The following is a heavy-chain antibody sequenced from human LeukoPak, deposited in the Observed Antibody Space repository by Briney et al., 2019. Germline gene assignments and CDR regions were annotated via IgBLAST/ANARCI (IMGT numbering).Heavy chain of an antibody. Sequence: GGSLRLSCAASGFTFSTYAMSWVRQAPGKGLEWVSLISNSGGSTYYADSVKGRFTISRDNSKNTLYLQMNGLRVEDTAVYYCAKRGVPAAAWYFDCWGQGTLATVSS. J-gene: IGHJ4*02. D-gene: IGHD2-2*01. CDR2: ISNSGGST. CDR1: GFTFSTYA. CDR3: AKRGVPAAAWYFDC. V-gene: IGHV3-23*01.